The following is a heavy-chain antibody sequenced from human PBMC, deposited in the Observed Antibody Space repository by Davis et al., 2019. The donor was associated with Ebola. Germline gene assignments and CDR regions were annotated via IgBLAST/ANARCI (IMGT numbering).Heavy chain of an antibody. J-gene: IGHJ4*02. CDR1: GFTFSSYA. CDR3: AGHTAMVY. D-gene: IGHD5-18*01. V-gene: IGHV3-30-3*01. CDR2: ISYDGSNK. Sequence: PGGSLRPSCAASGFTFSSYAMHWVRQAPGKGLEWVAVISYDGSNKYYADSVKGRFTISRDNSKNTLYLQMNSLRAEDTAVYYCAGHTAMVYWGQGTLVTVSS.